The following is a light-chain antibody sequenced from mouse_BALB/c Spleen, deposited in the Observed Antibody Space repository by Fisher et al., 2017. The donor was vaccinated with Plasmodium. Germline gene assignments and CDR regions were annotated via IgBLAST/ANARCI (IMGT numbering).Light chain of an antibody. CDR3: WQGTHSWT. CDR2: LVS. V-gene: IGKV1-135*01. J-gene: IGKJ1*01. CDR1: QSLLDSDGKTY. Sequence: DIVLTQSTLTLSVTVGQPASISCKSSQSLLDSDGKTYLSWLLQRPGQSPKRLIYLVSKLDSGVPDRFTGSGSGTDFTLKISRVEAEDLGIHYCWQGTHSWTFGGGTNLEIK.